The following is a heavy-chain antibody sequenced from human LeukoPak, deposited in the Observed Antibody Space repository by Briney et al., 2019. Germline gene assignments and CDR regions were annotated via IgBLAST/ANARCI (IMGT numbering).Heavy chain of an antibody. CDR2: INTDGSTT. J-gene: IGHJ4*02. CDR1: GFTFSSHW. D-gene: IGHD3-22*01. V-gene: IGHV3-74*01. CDR3: AGEGYYDSSGPFDY. Sequence: PGGSLRLSCAASGFTFSSHWMHWVRQAPGKGLVWVSRINTDGSTTTYADSVKGRFTVSRDNAKNTLYLQMNSLRAEDTAVYYCAGEGYYDSSGPFDYWGQGTLVTVSS.